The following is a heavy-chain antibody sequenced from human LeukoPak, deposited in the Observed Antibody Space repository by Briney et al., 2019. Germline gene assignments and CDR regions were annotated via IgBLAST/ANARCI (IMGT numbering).Heavy chain of an antibody. CDR2: ISWNSGSI. CDR1: GFTFDDYA. J-gene: IGHJ6*03. CDR3: ARDPYSGTYGDTYYYYMDV. D-gene: IGHD1-26*01. Sequence: GGSLRLSCAASGFTFDDYAMHWVRQAPGKGLEWVSGISWNSGSIGYADSVKGRFTISRDNARNSLYLQMNSLRAEDTAVYYCARDPYSGTYGDTYYYYMDVWGKGTTVTISS. V-gene: IGHV3-9*01.